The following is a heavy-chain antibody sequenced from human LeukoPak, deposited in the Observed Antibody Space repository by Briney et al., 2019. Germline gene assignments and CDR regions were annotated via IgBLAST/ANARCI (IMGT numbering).Heavy chain of an antibody. J-gene: IGHJ5*02. Sequence: SVKVSCKASGGTFSSYAISWVRQAPGQGLEWMGGIIPIFGTANYAQKFQGRVTITADESTSTAYMELSSLRSEDTAVYYYARGKSYCSSTSCYAKSSLRVWFDPWGQGTLVTVSS. D-gene: IGHD2-2*01. V-gene: IGHV1-69*13. CDR2: IIPIFGTA. CDR3: ARGKSYCSSTSCYAKSSLRVWFDP. CDR1: GGTFSSYA.